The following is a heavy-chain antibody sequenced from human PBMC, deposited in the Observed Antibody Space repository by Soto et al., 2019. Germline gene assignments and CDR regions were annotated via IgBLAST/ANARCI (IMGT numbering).Heavy chain of an antibody. CDR2: IYYSGST. V-gene: IGHV4-31*02. Sequence: SQSLSLTWTVSGGTISRGRDYWIWIRQHTEKGREWIGYIYYSGSTYYNPSLKSRVTISVDTSKNQFSLKLSSVTAADTAVYYCARDVDWGYDCSCYWHDKYYYGLDVWGQGTTVTVS. J-gene: IGHJ6*01. D-gene: IGHD3-22*01. CDR1: GGTISRGRDY. CDR3: ARDVDWGYDCSCYWHDKYYYGLDV.